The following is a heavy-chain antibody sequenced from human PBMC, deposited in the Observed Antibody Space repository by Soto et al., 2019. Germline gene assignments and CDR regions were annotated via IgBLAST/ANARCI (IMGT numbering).Heavy chain of an antibody. D-gene: IGHD2-21*02. Sequence: PSETLSLTCTVTGDSISSRSYYWGWIRQPPGKGLEWIGSIYYSGSTYNNPSLRGRVSMSIDTYKDKFSLKLKSVTAADTALYFCAGQRTPVVTQAXFDVWGPGSLVXVXS. V-gene: IGHV4-39*01. CDR3: AGQRTPVVTQAXFDV. CDR1: GDSISSRSYY. CDR2: IYYSGST. J-gene: IGHJ4*03.